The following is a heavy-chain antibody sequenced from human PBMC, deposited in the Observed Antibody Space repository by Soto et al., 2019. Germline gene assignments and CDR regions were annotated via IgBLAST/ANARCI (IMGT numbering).Heavy chain of an antibody. Sequence: SVKVSCKASGGTFSSYAISWVRQAPGQGLEWMGGIIPIFGTANYAQKFQGRVTITADKSTSTAYMELSSLRSEDTAVYYCARDHRKVAPHYYYYYGMDVWGKGTT. CDR1: GGTFSSYA. D-gene: IGHD5-12*01. CDR2: IIPIFGTA. J-gene: IGHJ6*04. V-gene: IGHV1-69*06. CDR3: ARDHRKVAPHYYYYYGMDV.